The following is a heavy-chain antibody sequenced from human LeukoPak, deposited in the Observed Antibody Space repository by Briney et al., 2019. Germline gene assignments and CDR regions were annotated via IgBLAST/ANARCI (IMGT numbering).Heavy chain of an antibody. CDR1: GGSISSGSYY. V-gene: IGHV4-61*02. CDR2: LYTSGST. Sequence: SQTLSLTCTVSGGSISSGSYYWRWIRQPAGKGLEWIGRLYTSGSTNYNPSLKSRVTISVDTSKNQFSLKLSSVTAADTAVYYCARDLDYYDSSGYPRSYWFDPWGQGTLVTVSS. CDR3: ARDLDYYDSSGYPRSYWFDP. J-gene: IGHJ5*02. D-gene: IGHD3-22*01.